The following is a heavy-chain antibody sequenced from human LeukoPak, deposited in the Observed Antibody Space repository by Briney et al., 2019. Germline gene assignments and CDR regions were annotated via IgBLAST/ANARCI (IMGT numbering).Heavy chain of an antibody. D-gene: IGHD2-2*02. J-gene: IGHJ4*02. CDR1: GYTVTEIS. Sequence: GASVKVSCKVSGYTVTEISMHCVRQAPGKGLELMGGFDPEDGETIYAQKFQGRVTMTEDTSTDTAYMELSSLKSEDTAVYYCATLVVPAAILVGGDYWGQGTLVTVSS. V-gene: IGHV1-24*01. CDR2: FDPEDGET. CDR3: ATLVVPAAILVGGDY.